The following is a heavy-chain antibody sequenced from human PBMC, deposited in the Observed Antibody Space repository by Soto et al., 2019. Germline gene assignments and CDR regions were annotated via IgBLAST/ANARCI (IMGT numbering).Heavy chain of an antibody. Sequence: GASVKVSWKASGGTFSSYAISWVRQAPGQGLEWMGGIIPIFGTANYAQKFQGRVTITADESTSTAYMELSSLRSEDTAAYYCARGPTYYDESSGYYFDYWGQGTLVTV. CDR3: ARGPTYYDESSGYYFDY. J-gene: IGHJ4*02. CDR2: IIPIFGTA. CDR1: GGTFSSYA. V-gene: IGHV1-69*13. D-gene: IGHD3-22*01.